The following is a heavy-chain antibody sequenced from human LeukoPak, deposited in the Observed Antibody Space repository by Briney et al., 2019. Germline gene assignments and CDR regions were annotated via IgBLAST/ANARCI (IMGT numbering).Heavy chain of an antibody. CDR2: INHSGST. D-gene: IGHD6-6*01. CDR3: ARARGRRAFDI. J-gene: IGHJ3*02. Sequence: SETLSLTCAVYGGSFSGYYWSWIRQPPGKGLEWIGEINHSGSTNYNPSLKSRVTISVDTSKNQFSLKLSSVTAADTAVYCCARARGRRAFDIWGQGTMVTVSS. V-gene: IGHV4-34*01. CDR1: GGSFSGYY.